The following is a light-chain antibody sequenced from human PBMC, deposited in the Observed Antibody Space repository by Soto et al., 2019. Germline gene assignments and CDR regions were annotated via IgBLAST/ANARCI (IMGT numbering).Light chain of an antibody. CDR2: AAS. CDR1: QSISSY. Sequence: DIQMTQSPSSLSASVGDRVTITCRASQSISSYLNWYQQKPGKAPKLLIYAASSLQSGVPSRSSGSGSGTDFTLTISSLQPEDFATYFCQQSYSTPRAFGPGTKV. CDR3: QQSYSTPRA. V-gene: IGKV1-39*01. J-gene: IGKJ3*01.